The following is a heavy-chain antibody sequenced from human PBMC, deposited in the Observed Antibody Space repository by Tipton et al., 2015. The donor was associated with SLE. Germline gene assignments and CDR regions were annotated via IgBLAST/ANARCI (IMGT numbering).Heavy chain of an antibody. J-gene: IGHJ4*02. Sequence: TLSLTCAVYGGSFSGYYWSWIRQPPGKGLEWIGEINHSGSTNYNPSLKSRVTISVDTSKNQFSLKLSPVTAADKAVYYCARREGIAAAGIIDWGQGTLVTVSS. V-gene: IGHV4-34*01. CDR3: ARREGIAAAGIID. CDR2: INHSGST. D-gene: IGHD6-13*01. CDR1: GGSFSGYY.